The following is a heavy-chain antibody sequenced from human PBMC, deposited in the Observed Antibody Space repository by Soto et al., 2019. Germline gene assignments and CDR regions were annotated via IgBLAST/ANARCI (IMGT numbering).Heavy chain of an antibody. J-gene: IGHJ6*03. CDR1: GFTFSSYG. CDR2: ISYDGSNK. Sequence: GGSLRLSCAASGFTFSSYGMHWVRQAPGKGLEWVAVISYDGSNKYYADSVKGRFTISRDNSKNTLYLQMNSLRAEDTAVYYCAKDQLLWFGEPYYYMDVWGKGTTVTVSS. CDR3: AKDQLLWFGEPYYYMDV. D-gene: IGHD3-10*01. V-gene: IGHV3-30*18.